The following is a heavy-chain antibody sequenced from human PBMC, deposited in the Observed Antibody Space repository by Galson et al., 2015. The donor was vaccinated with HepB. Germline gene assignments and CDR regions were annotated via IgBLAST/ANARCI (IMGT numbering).Heavy chain of an antibody. CDR1: GFTFNNYA. CDR2: VSASGATS. J-gene: IGHJ4*02. CDR3: AKSTSVTATGKTRGDFDY. D-gene: IGHD6-13*01. Sequence: SLRLSCAASGFTFNNYAMSWVRQAPGKGLEWVSVVSASGATSYHADSVKGRFTISRDNSKNTVYLQINSLRLEDTALYYCAKSTSVTATGKTRGDFDYWGQGTLVTVSS. V-gene: IGHV3-23*01.